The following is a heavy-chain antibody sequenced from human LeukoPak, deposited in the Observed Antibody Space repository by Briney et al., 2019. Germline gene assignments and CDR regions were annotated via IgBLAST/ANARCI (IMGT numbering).Heavy chain of an antibody. J-gene: IGHJ4*02. Sequence: ASVKVSCKASGYTFTSYYMHWVRQAPGQGLEWMGIINPSGGSTSYAQKFQGRVTMTRDMSTSTVYMELSSLRSEDAAVYYCARDNRGYSYGYYFDYWGQGTLVTVSS. CDR2: INPSGGST. D-gene: IGHD5-18*01. CDR1: GYTFTSYY. CDR3: ARDNRGYSYGYYFDY. V-gene: IGHV1-46*01.